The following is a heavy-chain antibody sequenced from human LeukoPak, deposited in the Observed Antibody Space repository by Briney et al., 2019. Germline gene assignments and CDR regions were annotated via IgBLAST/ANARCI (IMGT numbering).Heavy chain of an antibody. CDR3: ARALGYRGYDYGWYYDY. Sequence: ASVKVSCKASGYTFTSYYIHGVRQAPGQGLEWMGIINPRGGGTRYAQKFQGRVTMTSDTSTTTVYMELSSLRSEDTAVYYCARALGYRGYDYGWYYDYWGQGTLVTVSS. J-gene: IGHJ4*02. D-gene: IGHD5-12*01. V-gene: IGHV1-46*01. CDR2: INPRGGGT. CDR1: GYTFTSYY.